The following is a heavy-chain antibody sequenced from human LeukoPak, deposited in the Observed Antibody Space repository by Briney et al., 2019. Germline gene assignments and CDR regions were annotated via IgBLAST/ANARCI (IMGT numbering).Heavy chain of an antibody. CDR3: ANGVRGAY. CDR2: ISDSGDRT. D-gene: IGHD3-10*01. CDR1: GFSFSNYA. V-gene: IGHV3-23*01. J-gene: IGHJ4*02. Sequence: GGSLRLSCAASGFSFSNYAMSWVRQAPGKGLEWVSGISDSGDRTYYADSVKGRFTISRDNSKNTLFVQMNSLRAEDTAVYYCANGVRGAYWGQGTLVTVSS.